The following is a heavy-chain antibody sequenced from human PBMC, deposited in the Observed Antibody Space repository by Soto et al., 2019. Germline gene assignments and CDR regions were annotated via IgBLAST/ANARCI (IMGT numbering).Heavy chain of an antibody. CDR2: IIPVFGTA. Sequence: QVQLVQSGAEVTKPGSSVKVSCKASGGSLSNYGISWVRQAPGQGLEWMGGIIPVFGTANYAQKFQGRVTITADETTSRVYMDVTSLRSEDTAVYYCARGDATKIVVTTYYGMDGWGQGTTVTVSS. V-gene: IGHV1-69*12. CDR1: GGSLSNYG. CDR3: ARGDATKIVVTTYYGMDG. D-gene: IGHD4-17*01. J-gene: IGHJ6*02.